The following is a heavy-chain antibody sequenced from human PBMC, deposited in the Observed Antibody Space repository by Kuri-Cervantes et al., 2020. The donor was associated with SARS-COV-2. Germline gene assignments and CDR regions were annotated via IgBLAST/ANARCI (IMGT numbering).Heavy chain of an antibody. CDR2: ISSSSSYI. D-gene: IGHD3-3*01. V-gene: IGHV3-21*01. J-gene: IGHJ5*02. Sequence: GESLKISCAASGFTFSSYSMNWVRQAPGKGLEWVSSISSSSSYIYYADSMRGRFTISRDNAKNSLCLQMNSLRAEDTAVYYCARETNDFWSGYYPAVKGWFDPWGQGTLVTVSS. CDR3: ARETNDFWSGYYPAVKGWFDP. CDR1: GFTFSSYS.